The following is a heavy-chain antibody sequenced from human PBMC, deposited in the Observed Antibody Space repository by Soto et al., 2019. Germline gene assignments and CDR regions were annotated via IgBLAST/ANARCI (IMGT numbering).Heavy chain of an antibody. Sequence: GGSLRLSCAASGFTFNNYAMSWVRQAPGKGLEWVSLISDSGRSPNYADSVKGRFTISRDNSKNTLYLQMNSLRAEDTAVYYCAKLDGGYCSGGSCRALFDYWGQGTLVTVSS. D-gene: IGHD2-15*01. CDR3: AKLDGGYCSGGSCRALFDY. V-gene: IGHV3-23*01. CDR1: GFTFNNYA. CDR2: ISDSGRSP. J-gene: IGHJ4*02.